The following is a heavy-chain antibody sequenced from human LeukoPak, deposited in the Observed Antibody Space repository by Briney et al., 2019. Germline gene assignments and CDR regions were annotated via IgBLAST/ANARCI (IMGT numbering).Heavy chain of an antibody. Sequence: ASVKVSCKASGYTFTSYDINWVRQATGQGLEWMGWMNPNSGNTGYAQKFQGRVTITRNTSISTAYMELSSLRSEDTAVYYCARGVMPAMVILGGYYYYYMDVWGKGTTVTVSS. D-gene: IGHD5-18*01. CDR2: MNPNSGNT. J-gene: IGHJ6*03. CDR1: GYTFTSYD. CDR3: ARGVMPAMVILGGYYYYYMDV. V-gene: IGHV1-8*03.